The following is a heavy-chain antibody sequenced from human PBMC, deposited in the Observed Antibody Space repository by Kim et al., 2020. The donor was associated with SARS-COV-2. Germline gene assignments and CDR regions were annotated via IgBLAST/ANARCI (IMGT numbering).Heavy chain of an antibody. CDR2: VYYSGSA. CDR3: VNGGYSSGGFVF. J-gene: IGHJ4*02. V-gene: IGHV4-39*07. D-gene: IGHD2-15*01. CDR1: GGSISSSNYF. Sequence: SETLSLTCTVSGGSISSSNYFWGWVRQPPGKGLEWIGNVYYSGSAYYNPSLKSRGTISVDSSKNQFSLRLTSVTAADTAMYYCVNGGYSSGGFVFWGKGT.